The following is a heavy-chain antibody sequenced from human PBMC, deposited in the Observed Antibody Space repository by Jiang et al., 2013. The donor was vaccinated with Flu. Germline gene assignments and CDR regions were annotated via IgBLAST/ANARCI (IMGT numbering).Heavy chain of an antibody. J-gene: IGHJ6*04. Sequence: ISSGGGTIFYADSVKGRLTVSRDNAQNSVYLQMSSLRVEDTAVYYCARGISSSWDYYYYAMDLWGKGTTVTVSS. V-gene: IGHV3-48*03. CDR3: ARGISSSWDYYYYAMDL. CDR2: ISSGGGTI. D-gene: IGHD6-13*01.